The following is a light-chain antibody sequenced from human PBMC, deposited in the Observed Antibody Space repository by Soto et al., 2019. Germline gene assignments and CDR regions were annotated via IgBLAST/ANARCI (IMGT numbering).Light chain of an antibody. CDR1: QSVGNN. CDR2: GTS. CDR3: QEYHGWSPQT. Sequence: EIVMTKSPATLSVSPGERATLSCRASQSVGNNLAWYQQKPGQAPRLLIYGTSTRAAGIPARFSGIGSGSELTLTVSSRQSDDVVVYYCQEYHGWSPQTFGGGTKVEIK. J-gene: IGKJ4*01. V-gene: IGKV3-15*01.